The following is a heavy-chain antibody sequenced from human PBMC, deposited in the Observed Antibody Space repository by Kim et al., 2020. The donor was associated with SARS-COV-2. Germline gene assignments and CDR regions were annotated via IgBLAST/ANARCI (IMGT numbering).Heavy chain of an antibody. Sequence: SETLSLTCTVSGGSISSSSSYWGWIRQPPGKRLEWIGSIYYSGSTYYNPPLKSRVTISLDTSKNQFSLKMSPVTAADTAVYYCARPRGNGWFDPWGQGTLVTVSS. CDR3: ARPRGNGWFDP. CDR1: GGSISSSSSY. V-gene: IGHV4-39*01. D-gene: IGHD2-8*01. J-gene: IGHJ5*02. CDR2: IYYSGST.